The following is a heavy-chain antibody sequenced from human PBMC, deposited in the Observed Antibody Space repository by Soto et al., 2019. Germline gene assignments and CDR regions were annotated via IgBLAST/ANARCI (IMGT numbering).Heavy chain of an antibody. D-gene: IGHD3-10*01. CDR1: GFSFSSYA. Sequence: EVPLLESGGGLVQPGGSLRLSCAASGFSFSSYAMNWVRQAPGKGLEWVSAISTGGGNTFYADSVKGRFTISRDNSKNTLYLQLNSLRADDTAVYYCARDRDLIYYYGMDVWGQGTTVTVSS. J-gene: IGHJ6*02. V-gene: IGHV3-23*01. CDR3: ARDRDLIYYYGMDV. CDR2: ISTGGGNT.